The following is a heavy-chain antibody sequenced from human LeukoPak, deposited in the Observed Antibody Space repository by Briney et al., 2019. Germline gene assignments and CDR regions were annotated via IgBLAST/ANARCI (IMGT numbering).Heavy chain of an antibody. CDR2: ISGSGGST. J-gene: IGHJ4*02. V-gene: IGHV3-23*01. CDR1: GFTFSSYA. CDR3: AKDEADDYGDPGFDY. Sequence: GGSLRLSCAASGFTFSSYAMSWVRQAPGKGLEWVSAISGSGGSTYYADSVKGRFTISRDKSKNTLYLQMNSLRAEDTAVYYCAKDEADDYGDPGFDYWGQGTLVTVSS. D-gene: IGHD4-17*01.